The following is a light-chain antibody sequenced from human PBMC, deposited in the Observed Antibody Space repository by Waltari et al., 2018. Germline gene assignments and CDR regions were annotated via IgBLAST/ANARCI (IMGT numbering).Light chain of an antibody. CDR1: QSVLYSNNKNY. CDR3: HQYYTTPPS. Sequence: EIVLTQSPATLSLPPGEGATINCKSSQSVLYSNNKNYLAWYQQKPGQPPKLLIYWASTRESGVPDRFSGSGSGTDFTLTISSLQAEDVAVYYCHQYYTTPPSFGGGTKVEIK. J-gene: IGKJ4*01. CDR2: WAS. V-gene: IGKV4-1*01.